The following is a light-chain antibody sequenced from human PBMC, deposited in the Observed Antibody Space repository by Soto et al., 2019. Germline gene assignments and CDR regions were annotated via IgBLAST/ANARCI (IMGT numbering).Light chain of an antibody. V-gene: IGKV3-11*01. Sequence: VLTQSACTLSLSPGERATLSCGASQTVNRYYLAWYQQKPGQAPRLLVYGASNRATGIPDRFSAGGSGTDFTLTITSLEPEDFAVYSCQQRSDWPITFGQGTRLEIK. CDR1: QTVNRYY. CDR2: GAS. CDR3: QQRSDWPIT. J-gene: IGKJ5*01.